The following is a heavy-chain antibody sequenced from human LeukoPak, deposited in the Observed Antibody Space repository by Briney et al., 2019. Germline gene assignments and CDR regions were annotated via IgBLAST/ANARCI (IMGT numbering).Heavy chain of an antibody. CDR2: ISDSGGST. V-gene: IGHV3-23*01. CDR3: AKDKGAVTGTFDY. Sequence: GGSLRLSCAASGFTFSNCAMSWVRQAPGKGLEWVSLISDSGGSTYYADSVKGRFTISRDNSKNTLYLQMDSLRAEDTAVYYCAKDKGAVTGTFDYWGQGTLVTVSS. J-gene: IGHJ4*02. D-gene: IGHD1-14*01. CDR1: GFTFSNCA.